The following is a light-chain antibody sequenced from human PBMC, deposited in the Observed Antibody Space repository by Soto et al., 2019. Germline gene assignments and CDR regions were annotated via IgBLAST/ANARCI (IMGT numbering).Light chain of an antibody. J-gene: IGLJ2*01. V-gene: IGLV2-8*01. Sequence: QSVLTQPPSASGSPGQSVTISCTGTSSDVGGYNYVSWYQQHPGKAPKLMIYEVSKRPAGVPDRFSGSKSDNTASLTVSGLQAEDEADSYCSSYSGSNNLVFGGGAKLTVL. CDR3: SSYSGSNNLV. CDR2: EVS. CDR1: SSDVGGYNY.